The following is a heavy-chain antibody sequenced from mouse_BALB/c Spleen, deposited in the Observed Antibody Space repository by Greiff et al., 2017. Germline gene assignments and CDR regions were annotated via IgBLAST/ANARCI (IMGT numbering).Heavy chain of an antibody. V-gene: IGHV5-12-2*01. CDR2: ISNGGGST. CDR3: ARLYGSSLYYYAMDY. D-gene: IGHD1-1*01. CDR1: GFTFSSYT. J-gene: IGHJ4*01. Sequence: EVNVVESGGGLVQPGGSLKLSCAASGFTFSSYTMSWVRQTPEKRLEWVAYISNGGGSTYYPDTVKGRFTISRDNAKNTLYLQMSSLKSEDTAMYYCARLYGSSLYYYAMDYWGQGTSVTVSS.